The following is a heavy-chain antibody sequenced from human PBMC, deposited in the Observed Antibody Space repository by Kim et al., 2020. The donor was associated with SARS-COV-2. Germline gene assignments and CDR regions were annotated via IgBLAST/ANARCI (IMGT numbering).Heavy chain of an antibody. Sequence: ASVKVSCKASGYNFNDYYLHWWRQAPGQGLEWMGWINPKRGNTRFEEKFQNRVTMTKDSSINTVYMELYSLTPDDTATYYCARGPSSGCFDYWGQGTLLSVSP. V-gene: IGHV1-2*02. CDR1: GYNFNDYY. CDR3: ARGPSSGCFDY. D-gene: IGHD6-19*01. CDR2: INPKRGNT. J-gene: IGHJ4*02.